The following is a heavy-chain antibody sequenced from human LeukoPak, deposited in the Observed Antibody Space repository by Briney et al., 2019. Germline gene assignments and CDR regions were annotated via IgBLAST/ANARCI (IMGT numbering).Heavy chain of an antibody. J-gene: IGHJ4*02. CDR2: ISSGGTYE. Sequence: GGSLRLSCAASGFTFSNYAMHWVRQAPGKGLEWVSLISSGGTYEYYADSVKGRFTISRDNSKNTLYLQLNSLRAEDTAVYYCARDSTYYYDSGSSGPHYFDYWGQGTLVTV. CDR1: GFTFSNYA. CDR3: ARDSTYYYDSGSSGPHYFDY. V-gene: IGHV3-30*01. D-gene: IGHD3-10*01.